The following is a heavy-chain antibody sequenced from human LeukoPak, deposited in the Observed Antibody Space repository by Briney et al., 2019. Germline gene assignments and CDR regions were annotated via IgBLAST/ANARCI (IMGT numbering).Heavy chain of an antibody. J-gene: IGHJ6*04. CDR1: GYSISSGYY. CDR3: ARVDYCDSAPYFYHMDV. V-gene: IGHV4-38-2*02. Sequence: PETLSLTCTVSGYSISSGYYWGWIRQPQGRGREWIGSMYHSGGTCDNYSIKSRVNISVDTFKNEFCVNRSSVTGEETGVYYCARVDYCDSAPYFYHMDVWGKGTRVTVSS. D-gene: IGHD4-17*01. CDR2: MYHSGGT.